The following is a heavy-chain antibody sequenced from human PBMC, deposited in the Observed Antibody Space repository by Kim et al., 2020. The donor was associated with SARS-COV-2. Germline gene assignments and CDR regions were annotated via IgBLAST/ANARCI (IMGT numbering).Heavy chain of an antibody. V-gene: IGHV4-59*08. D-gene: IGHD3-10*01. Sequence: SETLSLTCTVSGGSISSYYWSWIRQPPGKGLEWIGYIYYSGSTNYNPSLKSRVTISVDTSKNQFSLKLSSVTAADTAVYYCARRSYYGSGSYPGYYYYYMDVWGKGTTVTVSS. J-gene: IGHJ6*03. CDR1: GGSISSYY. CDR2: IYYSGST. CDR3: ARRSYYGSGSYPGYYYYYMDV.